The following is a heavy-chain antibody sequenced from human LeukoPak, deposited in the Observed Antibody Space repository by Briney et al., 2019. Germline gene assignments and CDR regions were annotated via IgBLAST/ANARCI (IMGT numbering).Heavy chain of an antibody. J-gene: IGHJ4*02. Sequence: PGGSLRLSCAASGFTFSSYSMNWVRQAPGKGLEWVSYISSSSSTIYYADSVKGRFTTSRDNAKNSLYLQMNSLRAEDTAVYYCASGPNYYNNLWGQGTLVTVSS. D-gene: IGHD3-10*01. CDR2: ISSSSSTI. CDR1: GFTFSSYS. CDR3: ASGPNYYNNL. V-gene: IGHV3-48*04.